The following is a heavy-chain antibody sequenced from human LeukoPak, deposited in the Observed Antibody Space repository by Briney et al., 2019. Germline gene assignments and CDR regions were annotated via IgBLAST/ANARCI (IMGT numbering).Heavy chain of an antibody. J-gene: IGHJ2*01. V-gene: IGHV4-59*01. D-gene: IGHD4-17*01. CDR1: GGSISSYY. CDR3: ARDNGDPGDWYFDL. Sequence: PSETLSLTCTVSGGSISSYYWSWIRQPPGKGLEWIGYIYYSGSTNYNPSLKSRVAISVDTSKNQFSLKLSSVTAADTAVYYCARDNGDPGDWYFDLWGRGTLVTVSS. CDR2: IYYSGST.